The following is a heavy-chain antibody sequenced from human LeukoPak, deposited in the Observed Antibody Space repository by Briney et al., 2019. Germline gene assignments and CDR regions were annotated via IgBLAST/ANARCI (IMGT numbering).Heavy chain of an antibody. J-gene: IGHJ2*01. CDR2: AHYSGTT. D-gene: IGHD5-18*01. CDR1: NGSISSYY. CDR3: ARDAQGGYRDAHWYFDL. V-gene: IGHV4-59*01. Sequence: SETLSLTCTVSNGSISSYYWSWIRQPPGKGLEWIGYAHYSGTTNYNPSLKSRVTMSVDMSKNQFSLKLNSVTAADTAVYYCARDAQGGYRDAHWYFDLWGRGTLVTVSS.